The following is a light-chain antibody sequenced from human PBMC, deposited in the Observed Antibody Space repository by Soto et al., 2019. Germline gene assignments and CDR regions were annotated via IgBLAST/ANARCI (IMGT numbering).Light chain of an antibody. V-gene: IGLV1-44*01. CDR3: VSYGGRNNLI. Sequence: QSVLTQPPSASGTPGQRVTISCSGSSSNIGSNTVNWYQKFPGTAPKLLIYSSILRPSGVPDRFSGSKSGTSASLAISGLQSEDEADYYCVSYGGRNNLIFGGGTKLTVL. J-gene: IGLJ2*01. CDR1: SSNIGSNT. CDR2: SSI.